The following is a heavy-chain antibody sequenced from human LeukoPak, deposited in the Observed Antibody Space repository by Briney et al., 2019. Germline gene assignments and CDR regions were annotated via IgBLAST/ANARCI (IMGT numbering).Heavy chain of an antibody. CDR3: ARAKRYCSSTSCSLSYYYYYMDV. CDR1: GGSFSGYY. V-gene: IGHV4-34*01. D-gene: IGHD2-2*01. Sequence: PSETLSLTCAVYGGSFSGYYWSWIRQPPGKGLEWIGEINHSGSTNYNPSLKSRVTISVDTSKNQSSLKLSSVTAADTAVYYCARAKRYCSSTSCSLSYYYYYMDVWGKGTTVTVSS. J-gene: IGHJ6*03. CDR2: INHSGST.